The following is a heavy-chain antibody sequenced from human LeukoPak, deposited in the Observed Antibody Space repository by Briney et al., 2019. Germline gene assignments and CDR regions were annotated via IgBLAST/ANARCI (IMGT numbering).Heavy chain of an antibody. CDR1: GYIFTSYD. J-gene: IGHJ4*02. Sequence: ASVKVSCKASGYIFTSYDINWVRQATGQGLEWMGWMNPNSGNTGYAQKFQGRVTITRNTSISTAYMELSSLRSEDTAVYYCARMLGYCSSTSCYKGYFDYWGQGTLVTVSS. D-gene: IGHD2-2*02. CDR2: MNPNSGNT. CDR3: ARMLGYCSSTSCYKGYFDY. V-gene: IGHV1-8*03.